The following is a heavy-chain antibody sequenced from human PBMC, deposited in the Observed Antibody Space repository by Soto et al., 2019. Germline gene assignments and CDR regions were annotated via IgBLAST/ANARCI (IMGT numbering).Heavy chain of an antibody. CDR3: AKDRDCFQH. J-gene: IGHJ1*01. CDR2: ISGSGGYT. V-gene: IGHV3-23*01. CDR1: GFTFNRYA. Sequence: PGGALRLSCAASGFTFNRYAMSWVRQAPGKGLEWVSAISGSGGYTFYADSVKGRFTISRDNSKNTLYLQMNSLRPEDTAVYYCAKDRDCFQHWGQGTLVTVSS. D-gene: IGHD2-15*01.